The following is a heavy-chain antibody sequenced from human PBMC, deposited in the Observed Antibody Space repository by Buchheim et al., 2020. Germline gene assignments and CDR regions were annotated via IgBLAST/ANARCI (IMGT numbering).Heavy chain of an antibody. J-gene: IGHJ4*02. CDR1: GFTFSRYA. CDR2: ISASDGST. Sequence: EVQLLVSGGTLVQPGGSLRLSCAASGFTFSRYAMSWVRQAPGKGLEWVSDISASDGSTYADSVKGRFTISRDNSKNTVYLQMNSLRAEDTAVYYCAKDAGCSGGICYSGYFDYWGQGTL. D-gene: IGHD2-15*01. V-gene: IGHV3-23*01. CDR3: AKDAGCSGGICYSGYFDY.